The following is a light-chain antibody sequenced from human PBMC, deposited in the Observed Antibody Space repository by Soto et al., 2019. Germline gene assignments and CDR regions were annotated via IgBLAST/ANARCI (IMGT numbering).Light chain of an antibody. J-gene: IGLJ1*01. CDR3: CSYTNINTRACV. Sequence: QSVLTQPASVSWSPGQSITIACTGTSGDIGSYNRVSWYQQHPGKAPKLIIYEVTDRPSGVSNRVSGSKSGNTASLSISGLQAEDEAEYYCCSYTNINTRACVFGTGTKLTVL. CDR2: EVT. V-gene: IGLV2-14*01. CDR1: SGDIGSYNR.